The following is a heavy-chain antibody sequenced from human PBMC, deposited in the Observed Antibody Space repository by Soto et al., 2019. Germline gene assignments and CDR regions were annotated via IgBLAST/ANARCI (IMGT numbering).Heavy chain of an antibody. Sequence: PGGSLRLSCEAPGINFRSFAMSWVRQAPGKGLEWVSAISGSGGSTYYADSVKGRFTISRDNSKNTLYLQMNSLRAEDTAVYYCAKDRWGVVVVVSDAFDIWGQGTMVTVSS. CDR1: GINFRSFA. V-gene: IGHV3-23*01. J-gene: IGHJ3*02. D-gene: IGHD2-15*01. CDR2: ISGSGGST. CDR3: AKDRWGVVVVVSDAFDI.